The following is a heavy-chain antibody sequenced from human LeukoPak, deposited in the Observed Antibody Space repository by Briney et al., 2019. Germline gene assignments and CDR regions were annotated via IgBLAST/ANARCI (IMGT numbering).Heavy chain of an antibody. CDR2: IYSGGST. Sequence: GGSLRLSCAASGFTVSSNYMSWVRQAPGKGLEWVSVIYSGGSTYYADSVKGRFTISRDNSKNTLYLQMNSLRAEDTAVYYCASDYYSSSWYPVLDYWGQGTLVTVSS. CDR3: ASDYYSSSWYPVLDY. V-gene: IGHV3-53*01. CDR1: GFTVSSNY. D-gene: IGHD6-13*01. J-gene: IGHJ4*02.